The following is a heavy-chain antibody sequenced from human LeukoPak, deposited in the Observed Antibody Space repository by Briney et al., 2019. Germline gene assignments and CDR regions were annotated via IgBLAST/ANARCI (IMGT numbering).Heavy chain of an antibody. CDR2: IKQDGSEK. V-gene: IGHV3-7*01. J-gene: IGHJ4*02. CDR1: GFTFGSYW. Sequence: GGSLRLSCAASGFTFGSYWMSWVRQAPGKGLEWVANIKQDGSEKYYVDSVKGRFAISRDNAKNSLYLQMNSPRAEDTAVYYCARSWQAGFDYWGQGTLVTVSS. CDR3: ARSWQAGFDY. D-gene: IGHD5-12*01.